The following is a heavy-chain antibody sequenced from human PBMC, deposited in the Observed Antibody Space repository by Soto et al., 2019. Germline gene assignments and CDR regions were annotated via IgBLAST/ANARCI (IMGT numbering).Heavy chain of an antibody. J-gene: IGHJ4*02. CDR1: GATYSNSA. V-gene: IGHV1-69*10. CDR3: ARGGVDVVATSAFDY. D-gene: IGHD5-12*01. Sequence: QVQLVQSGAEVKKPGSSVKVSCKASGATYSNSAISWVRQAPGQGLEWMGGINPILGIPDYAHKFQGRVTITADEYTNTVYMDLGSLRSDDTALYFCARGGVDVVATSAFDYWGQGTLVTVSS. CDR2: INPILGIP.